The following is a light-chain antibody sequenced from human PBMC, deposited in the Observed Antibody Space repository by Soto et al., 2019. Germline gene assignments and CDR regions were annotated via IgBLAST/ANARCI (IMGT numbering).Light chain of an antibody. CDR1: SNDLGSFNL. J-gene: IGLJ3*02. CDR2: EDT. V-gene: IGLV2-23*01. CDR3: CSPAGGMTWV. Sequence: QSALTQPASVSGSPGQSITISCTGNSNDLGSFNLVSWYQQHPGKAPKFLIYEDTKRPSGVSSRFSGSKSGYTASLTISGLQPEDEADYYCCSPAGGMTWVFGGGTKLTVL.